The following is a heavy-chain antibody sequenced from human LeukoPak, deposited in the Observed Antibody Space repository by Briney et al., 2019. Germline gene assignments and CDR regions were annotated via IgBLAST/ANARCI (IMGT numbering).Heavy chain of an antibody. Sequence: ASVKVSCKASGYTFTSYDINWVRQATGQGLEWMGWMNPNSGNTGYAQKFQGRVTMTRNTSISTAYMELSSLRSEDTAVYCCARVYYYDSSGYVNWFDPWGQGTLVTVSS. D-gene: IGHD3-22*01. CDR2: MNPNSGNT. V-gene: IGHV1-8*01. CDR3: ARVYYYDSSGYVNWFDP. CDR1: GYTFTSYD. J-gene: IGHJ5*02.